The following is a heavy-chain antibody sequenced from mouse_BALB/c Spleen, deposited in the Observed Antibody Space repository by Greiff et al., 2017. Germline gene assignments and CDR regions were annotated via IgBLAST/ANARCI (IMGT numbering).Heavy chain of an antibody. CDR1: GFNIKDYY. V-gene: IGHV14-1*02. CDR2: IDPENGNT. J-gene: IGHJ3*01. Sequence: VQLKQSGAELVRPGALVKLSCKASGFNIKDYYMHWVKQRPEQGLEWIGWIDPENGNTIYDPKFQGKASITADTSSNTAYLQLSSLTSEDTAVYYCASPYDSFAYWGQGTLVTVSA. CDR3: ASPYDSFAY. D-gene: IGHD2-4*01.